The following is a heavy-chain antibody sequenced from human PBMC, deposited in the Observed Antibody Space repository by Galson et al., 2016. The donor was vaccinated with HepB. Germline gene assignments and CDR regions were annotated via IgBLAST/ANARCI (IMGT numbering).Heavy chain of an antibody. V-gene: IGHV3-23*01. Sequence: SLRLSCAASGITFRSFAMSWVRQTPGKGLEWVSAISGSGDRTYYTDSVKGRFTISRDNSKNTLYLQMNRLSAEDTAVYYCAKELITMVRGVSITDQRGGMDVWGQGTTVTVSS. CDR1: GITFRSFA. D-gene: IGHD3-10*01. CDR2: ISGSGDRT. J-gene: IGHJ6*02. CDR3: AKELITMVRGVSITDQRGGMDV.